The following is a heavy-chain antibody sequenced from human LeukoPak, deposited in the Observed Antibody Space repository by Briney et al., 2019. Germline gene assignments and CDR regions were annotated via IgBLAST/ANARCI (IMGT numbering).Heavy chain of an antibody. CDR3: ARYSYGGYHFDY. CDR1: GGSISNYY. V-gene: IGHV4-59*08. Sequence: SETLSLTCTVSGGSISNYYWSWIRQPPGKGLEWLGCIYYSGSTNYNPSLKSRVTISVDTSKNQFSLKLSSVTAADTAVYYCARYSYGGYHFDYWGRGTLVTVSS. CDR2: IYYSGST. D-gene: IGHD2-15*01. J-gene: IGHJ4*02.